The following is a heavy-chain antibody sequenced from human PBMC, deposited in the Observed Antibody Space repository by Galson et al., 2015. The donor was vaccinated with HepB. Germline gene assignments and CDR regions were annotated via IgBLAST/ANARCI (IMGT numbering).Heavy chain of an antibody. V-gene: IGHV1-18*04. J-gene: IGHJ6*02. CDR1: GYTFSSYG. Sequence: SVKVSCKAAGYTFSSYGITWVRQAPGQGLQWMGRISAHNGNTNYAQVLQGRVTMTTDTSTSTAYMELRSLRSDDTAVYYCARAVAAGDYYYGMDVWGQGTTVTVSS. D-gene: IGHD6-13*01. CDR2: ISAHNGNT. CDR3: ARAVAAGDYYYGMDV.